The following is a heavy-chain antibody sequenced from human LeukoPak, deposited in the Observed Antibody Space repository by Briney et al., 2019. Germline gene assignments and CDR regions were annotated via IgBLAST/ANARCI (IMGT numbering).Heavy chain of an antibody. J-gene: IGHJ6*03. Sequence: ASVKVSCKASGYTFTGYYIHWVRQAPGQGLEWMGWINPNSGGTNYAQKFQGRVTMTRDTSISTAYMELSRLGSDDTAVYYCARDLFVVVPAAKLVSYYNYMDVWGKGTTVTVSS. CDR1: GYTFTGYY. V-gene: IGHV1-2*02. CDR2: INPNSGGT. CDR3: ARDLFVVVPAAKLVSYYNYMDV. D-gene: IGHD2-2*01.